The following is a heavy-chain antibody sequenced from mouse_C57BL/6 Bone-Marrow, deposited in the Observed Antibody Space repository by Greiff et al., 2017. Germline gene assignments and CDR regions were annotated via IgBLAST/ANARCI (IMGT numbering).Heavy chain of an antibody. Sequence: DVHLVESGGGLVKPGGSLKLSCAASGFTFSSYAMSWVRQTPEKRLEWVATISDGGSYTYYPDNVKGRFTISRDNAKNNLYLQMSHLKSEDTAMYYCARAYYYWGQGTLVTVSA. CDR1: GFTFSSYA. D-gene: IGHD1-1*01. CDR2: ISDGGSYT. CDR3: ARAYYY. V-gene: IGHV5-4*01. J-gene: IGHJ3*01.